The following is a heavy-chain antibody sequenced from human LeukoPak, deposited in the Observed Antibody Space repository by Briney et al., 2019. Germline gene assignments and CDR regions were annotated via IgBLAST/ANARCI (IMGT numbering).Heavy chain of an antibody. V-gene: IGHV4-34*01. CDR1: GGSFSGYY. CDR3: ARGRVKWLLNY. D-gene: IGHD3-22*01. Sequence: PSETLSLTCAVYGGSFSGYYWSWIRQPPGKGLEWIGEINHSGTTNYNPSLKSRVTISVDTSKNQFSLRLSSVTAADTALYYCARGRVKWLLNYWGQGTLVTVSS. J-gene: IGHJ4*02. CDR2: INHSGTT.